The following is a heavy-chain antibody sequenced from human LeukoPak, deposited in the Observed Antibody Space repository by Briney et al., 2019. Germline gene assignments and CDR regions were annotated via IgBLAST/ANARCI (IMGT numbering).Heavy chain of an antibody. Sequence: GGSLRLSCAASGFTFSGYAMTWVRQAPGKGLEWISYISSRSSTEYFADSVKGRFTISRDNAKNSLYLQMSGLRAEDTAVYYCARDLSNWAPSTSLDYWGQGALVTVSS. CDR3: ARDLSNWAPSTSLDY. D-gene: IGHD2/OR15-2a*01. J-gene: IGHJ4*02. V-gene: IGHV3-48*04. CDR2: ISSRSSTE. CDR1: GFTFSGYA.